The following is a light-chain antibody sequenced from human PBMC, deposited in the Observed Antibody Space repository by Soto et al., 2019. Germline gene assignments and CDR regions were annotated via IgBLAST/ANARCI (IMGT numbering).Light chain of an antibody. CDR3: QTWGTGIVV. CDR2: LNSDGSH. Sequence: QLVLTQSPSASASLGASVKLTCTLSSGHTTYAIAWHQQRPRRGPRYLMHLNSDGSHNKGDGIPDRFSGSSSGSERYLTISSLQSEDEADYYCQTWGTGIVVFGGGTKLTVL. CDR1: SGHTTYA. J-gene: IGLJ2*01. V-gene: IGLV4-69*01.